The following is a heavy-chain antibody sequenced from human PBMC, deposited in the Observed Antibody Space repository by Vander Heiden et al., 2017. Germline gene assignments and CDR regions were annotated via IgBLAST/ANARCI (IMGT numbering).Heavy chain of an antibody. J-gene: IGHJ6*02. Sequence: QVQLVESGGGVVQPGRSLRLSCTASGFTFSSSALHWVRQAPGKGLEWVAVISYSGRDKYYAESAKGRGTISRDNSKNTLYLQMKSLRAEDTAAYYCARDLTAAGGWGGYYSGIDVWGQGTTGTVSS. CDR2: ISYSGRDK. CDR1: GFTFSSSA. CDR3: ARDLTAAGGWGGYYSGIDV. D-gene: IGHD5-12*01. V-gene: IGHV3-30*04.